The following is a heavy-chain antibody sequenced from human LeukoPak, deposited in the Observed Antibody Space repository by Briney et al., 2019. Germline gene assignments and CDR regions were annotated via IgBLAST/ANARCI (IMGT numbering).Heavy chain of an antibody. J-gene: IGHJ4*02. CDR3: ARRRYYDSSGYNPTYYFDY. CDR2: IYYSVDT. Sequence: SETLSLTCAVSGDSIIGSFWSWLRQAPGKGLEWIGYIYYSVDTDYNPSLKSRVTISVDMSKKQISLRLTSVTAADTAVYYCARRRYYDSSGYNPTYYFDYWGQGILVTVSS. V-gene: IGHV4-59*01. D-gene: IGHD3-22*01. CDR1: GDSIIGSF.